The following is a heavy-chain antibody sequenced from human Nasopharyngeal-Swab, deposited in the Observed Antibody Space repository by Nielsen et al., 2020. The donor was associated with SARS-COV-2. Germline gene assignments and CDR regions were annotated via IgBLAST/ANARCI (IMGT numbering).Heavy chain of an antibody. CDR3: ARDGSRDIVVVVAATTSCYFDY. V-gene: IGHV1-46*01. Sequence: WVPQAPEQGLEWMGTINPSGGSTSYAQKFQGRVTMTRDTSTSTVYMELSSLRSEDTAVYYCARDGSRDIVVVVAATTSCYFDYWGQGTLVTVSS. J-gene: IGHJ4*02. CDR2: INPSGGST. D-gene: IGHD2-15*01.